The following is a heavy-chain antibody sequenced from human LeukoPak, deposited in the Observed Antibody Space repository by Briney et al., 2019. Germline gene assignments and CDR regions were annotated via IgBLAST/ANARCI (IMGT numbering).Heavy chain of an antibody. D-gene: IGHD5-12*01. J-gene: IGHJ4*02. CDR1: GFTFSGYA. Sequence: PGGSLRLSCAASGFTFSGYAMHWVRLAPGKGLEWVAVISYDGSDKYYADSVEGRFTISRDNSKNTLYLQMNSLRADDTAVYYCARVRVQVATTWYFDYWGQGTLVTVSS. V-gene: IGHV3-30*04. CDR2: ISYDGSDK. CDR3: ARVRVQVATTWYFDY.